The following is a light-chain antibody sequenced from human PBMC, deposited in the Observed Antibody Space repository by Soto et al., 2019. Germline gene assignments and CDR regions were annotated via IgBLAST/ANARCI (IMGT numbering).Light chain of an antibody. Sequence: QPVLTQPPSVSGAPGQRVTISCTGSSSNIGANSDVHWYQQLPGTVPKLLIYGNSNRPSGVPDRFSGSKSGTSASLAITGLQAEDEADYYCQSYDSSLSGSVVFGGGTKLTVL. V-gene: IGLV1-40*01. CDR1: SSNIGANSD. CDR3: QSYDSSLSGSVV. J-gene: IGLJ2*01. CDR2: GNS.